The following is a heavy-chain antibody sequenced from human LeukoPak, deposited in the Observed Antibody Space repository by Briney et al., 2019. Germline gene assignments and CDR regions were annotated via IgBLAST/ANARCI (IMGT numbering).Heavy chain of an antibody. V-gene: IGHV3-21*04. CDR1: GFDFSGYT. D-gene: IGHD6-13*01. CDR3: ARGGRALVPFDY. Sequence: GGSLRLSCAASGFDFSGYTMTWVRQAPGRGLEWLSAITSSRGDIYYADSAKGRFTISRDNAKNSLYLQINSLRAEDTALYYCARGGRALVPFDYWGQGTLVTVSS. J-gene: IGHJ4*02. CDR2: ITSSRGDI.